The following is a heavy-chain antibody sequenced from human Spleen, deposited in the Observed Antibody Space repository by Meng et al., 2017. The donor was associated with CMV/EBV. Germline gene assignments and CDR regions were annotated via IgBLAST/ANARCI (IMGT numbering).Heavy chain of an antibody. V-gene: IGHV3-11*04. D-gene: IGHD1-26*01. J-gene: IGHJ4*02. CDR2: INSIGTTI. CDR3: AKETTEVGASN. CDR1: GFIFSDYY. Sequence: GESLKISCAASGFIFSDYYMIWIRQAPGKGLEWISYINSIGTTIYYADSVKGRFTISRDNTKNSLFLQMNSLRAEDTAVYYCAKETTEVGASNWGQRTLVTVSS.